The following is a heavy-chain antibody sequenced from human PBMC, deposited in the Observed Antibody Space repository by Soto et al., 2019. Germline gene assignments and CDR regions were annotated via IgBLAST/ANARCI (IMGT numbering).Heavy chain of an antibody. CDR3: ARVARYYYGSGSLDY. CDR2: INHSGST. CDR1: GGSFSGYY. Sequence: SETLSLTCAVYGGSFSGYYWSWIRQPPGKGLEWIGEINHSGSTNYNPSLKSRVTISVDTSKNQFSLKLSSVTAADTAVYYCARVARYYYGSGSLDYWGQGTLVTVSS. D-gene: IGHD3-10*01. V-gene: IGHV4-34*01. J-gene: IGHJ4*02.